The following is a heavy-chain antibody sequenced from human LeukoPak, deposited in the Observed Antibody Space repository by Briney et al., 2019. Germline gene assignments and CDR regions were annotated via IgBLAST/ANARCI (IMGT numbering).Heavy chain of an antibody. V-gene: IGHV3-30-3*01. CDR1: GFTFSSYA. Sequence: PGRSLRLSCAASGFTFSSYAMHWVRQAPGKGLEWVAAISYDGGNKYYAESVKGRFTISRDSSKNTLYLQMNSLRTEDTAVYYCARAKTSSSRAPFDYWGQGTLVTVSS. CDR3: ARAKTSSSRAPFDY. CDR2: ISYDGGNK. J-gene: IGHJ4*02. D-gene: IGHD6-13*01.